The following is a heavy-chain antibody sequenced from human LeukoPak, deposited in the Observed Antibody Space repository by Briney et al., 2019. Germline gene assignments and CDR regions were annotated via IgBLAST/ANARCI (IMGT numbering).Heavy chain of an antibody. V-gene: IGHV3-66*01. J-gene: IGHJ4*02. CDR2: ISSGGST. D-gene: IGHD5-18*01. CDR1: GFTVSSNY. CDR3: ARWAGFGLPFDY. Sequence: GGSLRLSCTASGFTVSSNYMTWVRQAPGKGLEWVSVISSGGSTYYADSVKGRFTISRDNSENTLYLQMISLRAEDTAVYYCARWAGFGLPFDYWGQGTLVTVSS.